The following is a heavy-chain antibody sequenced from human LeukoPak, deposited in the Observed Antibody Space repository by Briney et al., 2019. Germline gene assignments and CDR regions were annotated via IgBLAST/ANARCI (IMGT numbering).Heavy chain of an antibody. V-gene: IGHV3-23*05. J-gene: IGHJ4*02. CDR1: GFTSSTYA. Sequence: GGSLRLSCAASGFTSSTYAMTWVRQAPGKGLEWVSFIYSGGNTHYSDSVKGRFTISRDNSKNTLYLQMNSLRAEDTAVYYCARRAGEYSHPYDYWGQGTLVTVSS. CDR2: IYSGGNT. CDR3: ARRAGEYSHPYDY. D-gene: IGHD4-17*01.